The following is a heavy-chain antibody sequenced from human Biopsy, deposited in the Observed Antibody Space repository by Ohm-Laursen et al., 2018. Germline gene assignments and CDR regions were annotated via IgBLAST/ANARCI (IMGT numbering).Heavy chain of an antibody. V-gene: IGHV3-9*01. CDR3: ARPTNARAGGAPFDI. CDR1: GFIFDDYA. J-gene: IGHJ3*02. D-gene: IGHD1-1*01. Sequence: SLRLSCAASGFIFDDYAMHWVRHAPGKGLEWVSGISWDSGRIDYADSVKGRFTISRDNAKNSLYLQMNSLRAEDTAMYYCARPTNARAGGAPFDIWGQGTMVTVSS. CDR2: ISWDSGRI.